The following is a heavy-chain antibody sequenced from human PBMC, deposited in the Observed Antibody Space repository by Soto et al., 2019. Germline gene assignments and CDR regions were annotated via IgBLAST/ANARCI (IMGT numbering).Heavy chain of an antibody. D-gene: IGHD3-3*01. CDR1: GFTFSRYA. V-gene: IGHV3-23*01. J-gene: IGHJ6*02. CDR2: ISDSGGST. CDR3: AKRQVIPTTSLFGTDYYYGMDV. Sequence: PSETLSLSCAASGFTFSRYAMSWVRQAPGKGLEWVSLISDSGGSTNYADSVKGRFTISRDNSRNTLYLQMNSLRVEDTAVYYCAKRQVIPTTSLFGTDYYYGMDVWGQGTTVTVSS.